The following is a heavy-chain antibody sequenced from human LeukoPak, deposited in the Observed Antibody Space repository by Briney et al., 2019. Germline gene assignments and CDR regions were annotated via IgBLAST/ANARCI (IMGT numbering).Heavy chain of an antibody. V-gene: IGHV3-15*01. D-gene: IGHD6-19*01. CDR3: TTEWGIAVAGSLYYFDY. CDR2: IKRKTDGGTT. CDR1: GFTFSNAW. Sequence: PGGSLRLSCAASGFTFSNAWMSWVRQAPGKGLEWVGRIKRKTDGGTTDYAAPVKGRFTVSRDDSKNTLYLQMNSLKTEDTAVYYCTTEWGIAVAGSLYYFDYWGQGTLVTVSS. J-gene: IGHJ4*02.